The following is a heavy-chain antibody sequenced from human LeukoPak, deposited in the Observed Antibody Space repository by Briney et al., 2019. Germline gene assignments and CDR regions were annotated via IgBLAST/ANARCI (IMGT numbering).Heavy chain of an antibody. CDR3: ARLVDYDNSGDPDIFDI. CDR1: SGFISSYY. J-gene: IGHJ3*02. D-gene: IGHD3-22*01. V-gene: IGHV4-59*01. Sequence: PPETLSLTCIVSSGFISSYYWSWIRQTPGKGLEWIAFINYSGRIKYNPSLQSRVSISLDTSKNHFSLQLRSVVAADTAVYYCARLVDYDNSGDPDIFDIWGQGTIVSIS. CDR2: INYSGRI.